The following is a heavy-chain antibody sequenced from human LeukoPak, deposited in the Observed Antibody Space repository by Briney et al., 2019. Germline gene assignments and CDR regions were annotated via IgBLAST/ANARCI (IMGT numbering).Heavy chain of an antibody. D-gene: IGHD2-2*01. Sequence: GASVKVSCKASGYTFTGYYMHWVRQAPGQGLEWMGWINPNSGGTNYAQKFQGRVTMTRDTSISTAYMELSRLTSDDAAVYYCARVFSGDYQLLFPSSWEFDYWGQGTLVTVSS. CDR3: ARVFSGDYQLLFPSSWEFDY. J-gene: IGHJ4*02. CDR2: INPNSGGT. CDR1: GYTFTGYY. V-gene: IGHV1-2*02.